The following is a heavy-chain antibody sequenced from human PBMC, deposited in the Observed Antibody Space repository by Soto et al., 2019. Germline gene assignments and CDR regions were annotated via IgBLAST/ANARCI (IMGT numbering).Heavy chain of an antibody. Sequence: PSETLSLTCTVSGGSIETFYWSWIRQPPGKGLEWIGYISNSGSTNYNPSLESRVTVSVDTAKNEFSLKLNSVTAADTATYFCARILRDSQGWYHHEFWGQGTLVTVSS. CDR3: ARILRDSQGWYHHEF. D-gene: IGHD6-19*01. CDR2: ISNSGST. V-gene: IGHV4-59*01. J-gene: IGHJ4*02. CDR1: GGSIETFY.